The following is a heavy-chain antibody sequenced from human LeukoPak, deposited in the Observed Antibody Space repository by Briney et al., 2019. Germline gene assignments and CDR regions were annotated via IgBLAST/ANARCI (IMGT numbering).Heavy chain of an antibody. D-gene: IGHD3-16*01. CDR2: ISGSGGST. CDR3: ATGVLITFGDRPFDY. Sequence: QTGGSLRLSCAASGFTFSSYTINWVRQAPGKGLEWVSAISGSGGSTYYADSVKGRFTISRDNSKNTLYLQMNSLRAEDTAVYYCATGVLITFGDRPFDYWGQGTLVTVSS. V-gene: IGHV3-23*01. J-gene: IGHJ4*02. CDR1: GFTFSSYT.